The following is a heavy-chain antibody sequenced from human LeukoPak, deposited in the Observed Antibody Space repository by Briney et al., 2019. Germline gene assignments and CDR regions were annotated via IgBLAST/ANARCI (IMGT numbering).Heavy chain of an antibody. V-gene: IGHV3-20*04. D-gene: IGHD5-18*01. CDR2: INWNGGST. J-gene: IGHJ5*01. CDR3: VRQWIQLWSSWFDS. CDR1: GFTFDGYG. Sequence: PGGSLRLSCAASGFTFDGYGMSWVRQVPGKGLEWVSGINWNGGSTGYADSVKGRFTISRDNAKNSLYLQMNSLRAEDTALYYCVRQWIQLWSSWFDSWGQGTLATVSS.